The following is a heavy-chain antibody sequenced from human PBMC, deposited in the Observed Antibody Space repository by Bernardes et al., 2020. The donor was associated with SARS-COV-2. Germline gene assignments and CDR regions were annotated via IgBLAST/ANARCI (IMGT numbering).Heavy chain of an antibody. J-gene: IGHJ4*02. D-gene: IGHD2-15*01. CDR1: GFTFSSYA. CDR2: SRGHGGST. CDR3: AKQQERVVVDAHFDY. V-gene: IGHV3-23*01. Sequence: GGSLRLSCVASGFTFSSYAMSWVRQAPGKGLEWVSISRGHGGSTYYADSVKGRFTISRDKSKNTLYLQMSSLRVEDTATYYCAKQQERVVVDAHFDYWSPGTLVTVYS.